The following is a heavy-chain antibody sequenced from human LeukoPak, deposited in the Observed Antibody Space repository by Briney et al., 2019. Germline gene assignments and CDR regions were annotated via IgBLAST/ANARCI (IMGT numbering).Heavy chain of an antibody. CDR2: IYHGGSA. D-gene: IGHD3-3*01. CDR1: GYFISSGYY. V-gene: IGHV4-38-2*02. CDR3: ARDDMWSGYYYFDY. Sequence: SETLSLTCTVSGYFISSGYYWGWIRQPPGRGLEWIGSIYHGGSAFYNPSLRSRVTISVDTSKNQFSLKLTSVTAADTAVYYCARDDMWSGYYYFDYWGQGTLVTVSS. J-gene: IGHJ4*02.